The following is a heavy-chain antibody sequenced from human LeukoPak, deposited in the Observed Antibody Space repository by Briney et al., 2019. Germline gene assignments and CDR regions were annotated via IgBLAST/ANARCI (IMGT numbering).Heavy chain of an antibody. Sequence: GGSLRLSCAASGFTFSSFSMIWVRQAPGKGLEWVSYTSSSSYTYYADSVKGRFTISRDNAKNSLYLQMNSLRAEDTAVYYCAKDGAADDFWSGYYVDSWGQGTLVTVSS. CDR3: AKDGAADDFWSGYYVDS. CDR1: GFTFSSFS. D-gene: IGHD3-3*01. J-gene: IGHJ4*02. CDR2: TSSSSYT. V-gene: IGHV3-21*05.